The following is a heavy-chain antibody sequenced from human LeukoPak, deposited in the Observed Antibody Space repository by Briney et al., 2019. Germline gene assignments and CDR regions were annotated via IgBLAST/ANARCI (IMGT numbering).Heavy chain of an antibody. J-gene: IGHJ4*02. CDR2: INPNSGGT. D-gene: IGHD2-2*02. Sequence: ASVKVSCKASGYTFTGYYMHWVRQAPGQGLEWMGRINPNSGGTNYAQKFQGRVTMTRDTSISTAYMELSRLRSEDTAVYYCARARGRYCSSTSCYRNFDYWGQGTLVTVSS. CDR3: ARARGRYCSSTSCYRNFDY. CDR1: GYTFTGYY. V-gene: IGHV1-2*06.